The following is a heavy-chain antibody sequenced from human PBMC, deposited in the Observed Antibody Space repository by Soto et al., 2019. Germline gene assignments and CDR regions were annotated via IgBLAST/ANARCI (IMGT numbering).Heavy chain of an antibody. CDR3: AKANQLRFLEWLPSSFDS. Sequence: EVQLVESGGALVQPGRSLRLSCAASGFTFDDYAMHWVRQPPGKGLEWVSGISWDSGRIGYADSVKGRFTISRDNAKNSLYLQLSSLRAEDTAFYYCAKANQLRFLEWLPSSFDSWGQGTLVTVSS. CDR2: ISWDSGRI. V-gene: IGHV3-9*01. J-gene: IGHJ4*02. D-gene: IGHD3-3*01. CDR1: GFTFDDYA.